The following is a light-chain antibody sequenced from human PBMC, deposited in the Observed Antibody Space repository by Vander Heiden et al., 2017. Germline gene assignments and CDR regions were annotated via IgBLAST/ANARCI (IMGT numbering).Light chain of an antibody. V-gene: IGKV1-39*01. CDR3: LQTYSTTWT. CDR1: QSISSY. Sequence: DIQMTQSPSSLSAFVGDRVTIPCRASQSISSYLNWYQQKPGKAPKLLIYTASSLQSGVSSRFSGSGSGTDFTLTISSLQPEDFATYYCLQTYSTTWTFGQGTKVEIK. J-gene: IGKJ1*01. CDR2: TAS.